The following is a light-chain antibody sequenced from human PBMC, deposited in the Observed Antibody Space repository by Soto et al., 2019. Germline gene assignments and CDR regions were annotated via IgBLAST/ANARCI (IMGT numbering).Light chain of an antibody. CDR3: QQTSSTLDS. J-gene: IGKJ2*03. Sequence: DIQVTQSPSSLSASVGDRVTITCRASQNITTYLHWYQQRPGKPPKLLIHTASTLQSGVPSRFSGSGSGTDFILTISSLQPEDFATYYCQQTSSTLDSFVQGTKLEIK. CDR2: TAS. CDR1: QNITTY. V-gene: IGKV1-39*01.